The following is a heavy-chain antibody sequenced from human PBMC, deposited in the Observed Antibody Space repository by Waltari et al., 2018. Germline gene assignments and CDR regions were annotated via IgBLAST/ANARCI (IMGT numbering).Heavy chain of an antibody. CDR3: AKDRHQLIEEGFLLALDP. CDR2: SRGNKGHT. D-gene: IGHD2-2*01. CDR1: GYIFTNYG. V-gene: IGHV1-18*04. J-gene: IGHJ5*02. Sequence: QVQLVQSGAEVKKPGASLKVSCKASGYIFTNYGISWVRQAPVQGLEWMGWSRGNKGHTNFAQMLLGRLTMAKDTSTNTVYMELSRLTSDDTAVYYCAKDRHQLIEEGFLLALDPWGQGTLVTVSS.